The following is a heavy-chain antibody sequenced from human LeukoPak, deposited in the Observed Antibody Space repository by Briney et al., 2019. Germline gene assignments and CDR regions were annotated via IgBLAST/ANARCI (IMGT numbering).Heavy chain of an antibody. V-gene: IGHV4-34*01. CDR3: ADSSGYVFDY. CDR1: GGSFSGYY. D-gene: IGHD5-12*01. CDR2: INHSGST. Sequence: PSETLSLTCAVYGGSFSGYYWSWIRQPPGKGLEWTGEINHSGSTNYNPSLKSRVTISVDTSKNQFSLKLSSVTAADTAVYYCADSSGYVFDYWGQGTLVTVSS. J-gene: IGHJ4*02.